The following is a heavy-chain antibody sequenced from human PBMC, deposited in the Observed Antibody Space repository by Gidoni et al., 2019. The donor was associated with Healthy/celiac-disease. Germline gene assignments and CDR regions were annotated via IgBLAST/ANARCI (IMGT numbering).Heavy chain of an antibody. CDR2: SSGSGSRT. CDR1: GFTFCSSA. J-gene: IGHJ4*02. Sequence: EVQLLESGVGLVQPGGSLRHPRSASGFTFCSSAMSWVRQAPGKGLEWVSASSGSGSRTYYADSVKGRFTISRDISKNTLYLQMNSLRAEDTAVYYCAKYVNYYDSSGYYYIFDYWGQGTLVTVSS. V-gene: IGHV3-23*01. D-gene: IGHD3-22*01. CDR3: AKYVNYYDSSGYYYIFDY.